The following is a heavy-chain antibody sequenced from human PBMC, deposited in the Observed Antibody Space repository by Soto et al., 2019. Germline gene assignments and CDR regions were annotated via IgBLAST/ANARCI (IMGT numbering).Heavy chain of an antibody. J-gene: IGHJ3*02. CDR3: ARSLVTNDAFDI. CDR1: GYTFTSYD. CDR2: MNPNSGNT. D-gene: IGHD5-18*01. Sequence: ASVKVSCKASGYTFTSYDINWVRQATGQGLEWMGWMNPNSGNTGYAQKFQGRVTMTRNTSISTAYMELSSLRSEDTAVYYCARSLVTNDAFDIWGQGTMVTVSS. V-gene: IGHV1-8*01.